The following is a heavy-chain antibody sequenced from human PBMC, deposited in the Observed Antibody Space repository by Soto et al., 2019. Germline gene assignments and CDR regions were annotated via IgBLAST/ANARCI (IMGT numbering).Heavy chain of an antibody. V-gene: IGHV3-23*01. CDR2: ISGSGGGT. CDR3: ATLTNDYGDYLPAPWYFDL. D-gene: IGHD4-17*01. CDR1: GFTFSSYA. J-gene: IGHJ2*01. Sequence: HPGGSLRLSCAASGFTFSSYAMSWVRQAPGKGLEWVSAISGSGGGTYYADSVKGRFTISRDNSKNTLYLQMNSLRAEDTAVYYCATLTNDYGDYLPAPWYFDLWGRGTLVTVSS.